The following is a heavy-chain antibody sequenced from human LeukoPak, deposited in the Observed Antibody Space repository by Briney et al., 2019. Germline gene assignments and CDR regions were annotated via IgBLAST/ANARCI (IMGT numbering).Heavy chain of an antibody. Sequence: PSETLSLTCTVSGGSISSYYWSWIRQPPGKGLEWIGYIYYSGSTNYNPSLKSRVTISVDTSKNQFSLKLSSVTAADTAVYYCARRKVRGVTGYYFDYWGQGTLVTVSS. CDR1: GGSISSYY. V-gene: IGHV4-59*08. D-gene: IGHD3-10*01. J-gene: IGHJ4*02. CDR2: IYYSGST. CDR3: ARRKVRGVTGYYFDY.